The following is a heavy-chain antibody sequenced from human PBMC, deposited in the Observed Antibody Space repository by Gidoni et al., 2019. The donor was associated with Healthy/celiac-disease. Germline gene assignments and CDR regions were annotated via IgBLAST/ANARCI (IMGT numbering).Heavy chain of an antibody. Sequence: QLQLQESGPGLVKPSETLSLTCTVSGGSISSSSYYWGWIRQPPGKGLEWIGSIYYSGSTYYNPSLKSRVTISVDTSKNQFSLKLSSVTAADTAVYYCASITGTTVGDWFDPWGQGTLVTVSS. D-gene: IGHD1-7*01. CDR3: ASITGTTVGDWFDP. V-gene: IGHV4-39*01. J-gene: IGHJ5*02. CDR1: GGSISSSSYY. CDR2: IYYSGST.